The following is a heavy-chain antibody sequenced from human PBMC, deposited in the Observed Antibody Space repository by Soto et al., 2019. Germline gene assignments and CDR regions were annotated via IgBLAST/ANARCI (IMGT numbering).Heavy chain of an antibody. D-gene: IGHD3-10*01. Sequence: ASVKVSCKASGYTFTSYGISWVRQAPGQGLEWMGWISAYNGNTNYAQKLQGRVTMTTDTSTSTAYMELRSLRSDDTAVYYCARPHFSLVRGHLPSKSWFDPWGQGTLVTVNS. CDR2: ISAYNGNT. J-gene: IGHJ5*02. CDR3: ARPHFSLVRGHLPSKSWFDP. V-gene: IGHV1-18*01. CDR1: GYTFTSYG.